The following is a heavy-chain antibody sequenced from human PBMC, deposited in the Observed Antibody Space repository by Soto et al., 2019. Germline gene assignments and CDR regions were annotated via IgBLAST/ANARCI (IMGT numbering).Heavy chain of an antibody. D-gene: IGHD6-13*01. J-gene: IGHJ4*02. CDR3: ARAKEQQLVPAPLYYFDY. V-gene: IGHV1-18*01. Sequence: ASVKGSCKASGYTFTTYAITWVRQAPGQGLEWMGWISAYNGNTNYAQNLQGRVTMTTDTSTSTAYMELRSLRSEDTAVYYCARAKEQQLVPAPLYYFDYWGQGTLVTVSS. CDR2: ISAYNGNT. CDR1: GYTFTTYA.